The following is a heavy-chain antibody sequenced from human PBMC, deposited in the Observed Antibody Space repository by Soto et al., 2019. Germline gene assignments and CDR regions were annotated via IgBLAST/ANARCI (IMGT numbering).Heavy chain of an antibody. CDR2: ISSSSSYI. J-gene: IGHJ4*02. V-gene: IGHV3-21*01. CDR3: ARDRMITFGGVIVPTTPY. D-gene: IGHD3-16*02. CDR1: GFTFSSYS. Sequence: PGGSLRLSCAASGFTFSSYSMNWVRQAPGKGLEWVSSISSSSSYIYYADSVKGRFTISRDNAKNSLYLQMNSLRAEDTAVYYCARDRMITFGGVIVPTTPYWGQGTLVTVSS.